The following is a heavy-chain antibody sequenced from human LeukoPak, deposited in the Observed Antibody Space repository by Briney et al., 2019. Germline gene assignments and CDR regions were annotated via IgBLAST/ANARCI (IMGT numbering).Heavy chain of an antibody. J-gene: IGHJ3*02. V-gene: IGHV1-2*02. Sequence: ASVKVSCKASGYTFTNYYMHWVRQAPGQGLEWMGWINPDSGGTNYAQKFQGRVTMTRDTSISTAYMELSRLRSDDTAFYYCARAGVWDYSDSSGYHTGAFDIWGQGTMVTVSS. CDR1: GYTFTNYY. CDR3: ARAGVWDYSDSSGYHTGAFDI. D-gene: IGHD3-22*01. CDR2: INPDSGGT.